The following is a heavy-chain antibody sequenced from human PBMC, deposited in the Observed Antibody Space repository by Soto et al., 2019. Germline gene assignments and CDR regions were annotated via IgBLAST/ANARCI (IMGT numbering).Heavy chain of an antibody. CDR3: AKEYNWNDVGAFDI. CDR1: GFTFSSYG. D-gene: IGHD1-1*01. V-gene: IGHV3-30*18. J-gene: IGHJ3*02. Sequence: QVQLVESGGGVVQPGRSLRLSCAASGFTFSSYGMNWVRQAPGKGLEWVAVISYDGSNKYYADSVKGRFTISRDNSKNTLNLQRNSLRAEDTAVYYCAKEYNWNDVGAFDIWGQGTMVTVSS. CDR2: ISYDGSNK.